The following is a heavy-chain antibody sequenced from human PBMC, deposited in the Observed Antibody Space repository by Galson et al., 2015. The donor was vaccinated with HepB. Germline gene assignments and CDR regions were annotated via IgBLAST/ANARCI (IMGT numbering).Heavy chain of an antibody. V-gene: IGHV4-39*01. Sequence: LSLTCTVSGGSITSTSYYWGWIRQPPGKGLEWIGSIFNSGSTYYSPSLKSRVTISVDTSKNQFFLKLSSVTAADTAVYYCARVPANDTFDIWGQGTMVTVSS. D-gene: IGHD2-2*01. J-gene: IGHJ3*02. CDR3: ARVPANDTFDI. CDR1: GGSITSTSYY. CDR2: IFNSGST.